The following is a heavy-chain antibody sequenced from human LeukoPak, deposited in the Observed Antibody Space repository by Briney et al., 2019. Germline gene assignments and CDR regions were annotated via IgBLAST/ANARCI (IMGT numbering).Heavy chain of an antibody. CDR1: GGSISSYY. CDR3: ARDSRIVGATGYFDY. J-gene: IGHJ4*02. Sequence: SETLSLTCTVSGGSISSYYWSWIRQPAGKGLEWIGRIYTSGSTNYNPPLKSRVTMSVDTSKNQFSLKLSSVTAADTAVYYCARDSRIVGATGYFDYWGQGTLVTVSS. D-gene: IGHD1-26*01. CDR2: IYTSGST. V-gene: IGHV4-4*07.